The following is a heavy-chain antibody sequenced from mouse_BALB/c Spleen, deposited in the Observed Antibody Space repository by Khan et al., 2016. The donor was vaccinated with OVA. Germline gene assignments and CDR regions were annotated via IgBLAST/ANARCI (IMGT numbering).Heavy chain of an antibody. Sequence: EVELVESGGGLVKPSGSLTLSCAASGFTFSSYSVSWVRPTPDKRLEWVASISSGGDYTYYPASVKGRFTISRDNAKNTLYLQMSDLKSEDTAMYYCADHLTGSFAYWGQGTLVTVSA. CDR1: GFTFSSYS. V-gene: IGHV5-6*01. D-gene: IGHD4-1*01. CDR2: ISSGGDYT. J-gene: IGHJ3*01. CDR3: ADHLTGSFAY.